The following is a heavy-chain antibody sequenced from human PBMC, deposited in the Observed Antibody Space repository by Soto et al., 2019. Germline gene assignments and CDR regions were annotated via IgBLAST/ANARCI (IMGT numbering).Heavy chain of an antibody. CDR2: IFSNDEK. J-gene: IGHJ4*02. CDR3: ARFRPVGGASGGYFDS. CDR1: GFSLSNARMG. D-gene: IGHD6-19*01. Sequence: QVTLKESGPVLVKPTETLTLTCTVSGFSLSNARMGVSWIRQPPGKALEWLAHIFSNDEKSYSTSLKSTVTISKDTSKSQVVLTRTKMGPVDTATYYCARFRPVGGASGGYFDSWGQGALVTVSS. V-gene: IGHV2-26*01.